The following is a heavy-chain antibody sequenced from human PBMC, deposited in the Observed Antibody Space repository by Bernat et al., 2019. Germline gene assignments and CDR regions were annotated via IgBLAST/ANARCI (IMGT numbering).Heavy chain of an antibody. CDR2: TYYRSKWSD. CDR1: GDSVSSNSAA. D-gene: IGHD5-24*01. J-gene: IGHJ6*03. Sequence: QVQLQQSGPGLVKPSQTLSLTCAISGDSVSSNSAAWNWIRQSPSRGLEWLGRTYYRSKWSDNYAVSVKSRITINRDTSKNQFSMQLNSVTPEDTAVYYCARGALFRDYFMDVWGKGTTVTVSS. CDR3: ARGALFRDYFMDV. V-gene: IGHV6-1*01.